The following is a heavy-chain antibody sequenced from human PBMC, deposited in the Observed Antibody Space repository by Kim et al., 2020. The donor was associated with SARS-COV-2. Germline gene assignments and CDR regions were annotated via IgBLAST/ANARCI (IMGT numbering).Heavy chain of an antibody. J-gene: IGHJ4*02. Sequence: ASVKVSCKASGYTFTSYAMNWVRQAPGQGLEWMGWINTNTGNPTYAQGFTGRFVFSLDTSVSTAYLQISSLKAEDTAVYYCARTDSLWGGSYLEGSSYWGQGTLVTVSS. CDR2: INTNTGNP. CDR3: ARTDSLWGGSYLEGSSY. V-gene: IGHV7-4-1*02. D-gene: IGHD1-26*01. CDR1: GYTFTSYA.